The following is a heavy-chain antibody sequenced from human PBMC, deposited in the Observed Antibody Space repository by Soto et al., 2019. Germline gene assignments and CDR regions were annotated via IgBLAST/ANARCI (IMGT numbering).Heavy chain of an antibody. V-gene: IGHV1-69*13. CDR1: GGTFSSYA. CDR2: IIPIYGTA. CDR3: ARVVRGVGVVNFFGWFDP. J-gene: IGHJ5*02. D-gene: IGHD3-3*01. Sequence: SVKVSCKASGGTFSSYAMSWVRQAPGQGLEWMGGIIPIYGTASYEQNFQGRVTITADESTSTAYMELSSLRPEDTAVYYCARVVRGVGVVNFFGWFDPWGQGTLVTVSS.